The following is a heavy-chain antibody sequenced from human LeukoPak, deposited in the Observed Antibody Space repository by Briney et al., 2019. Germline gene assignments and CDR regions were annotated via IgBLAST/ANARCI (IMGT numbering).Heavy chain of an antibody. D-gene: IGHD1-26*01. J-gene: IGHJ4*01. CDR3: ARRRSGSYIDY. V-gene: IGHV5-51*01. Sequence: ESPEISCKGSGYIFTSYWIGWVRQMPGKGLEWMGIIYPSDSETRYSPSFQGQVTISVDKSISTAYLQWSSLKASDTAMYYCARRRSGSYIDYCGHRALVSASS. CDR1: GYIFTSYW. CDR2: IYPSDSET.